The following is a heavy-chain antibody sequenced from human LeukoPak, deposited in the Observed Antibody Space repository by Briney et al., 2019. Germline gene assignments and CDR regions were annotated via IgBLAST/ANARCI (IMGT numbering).Heavy chain of an antibody. CDR3: ASPKEVSYYDILTGTRRDAFDI. CDR1: GGSISSSSYY. Sequence: SETLSLTCTVSGGSISSSSYYWGWIRQPPGKGLEWIGSIYYSGSTYYNPSLKSRVTISVDTSKNQFSLKLSSVTAADTAVYYCASPKEVSYYDILTGTRRDAFDIWGQGTMVTVSS. V-gene: IGHV4-39*01. D-gene: IGHD3-9*01. J-gene: IGHJ3*02. CDR2: IYYSGST.